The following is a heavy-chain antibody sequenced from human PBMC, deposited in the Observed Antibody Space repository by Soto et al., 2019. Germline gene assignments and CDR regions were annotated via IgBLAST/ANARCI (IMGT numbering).Heavy chain of an antibody. CDR3: AKGRCSGNLCRYYFEY. CDR1: GFTFSSYA. V-gene: IGHV3-23*01. D-gene: IGHD2-15*01. J-gene: IGHJ4*02. CDR2: ISGSGGGT. Sequence: GSLRLSCAASGFTFSSYAVSWVRQAPGKGLEWVSTISGSGGGTYYADSVKGRFTISRDNSKNTLSLQMNSLRAEDTAVYYCAKGRCSGNLCRYYFEYWGQGTLVTVSS.